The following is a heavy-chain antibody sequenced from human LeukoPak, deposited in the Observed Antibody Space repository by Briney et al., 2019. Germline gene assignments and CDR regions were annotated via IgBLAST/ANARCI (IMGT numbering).Heavy chain of an antibody. CDR3: ARRWYGDYVFDI. D-gene: IGHD4-17*01. J-gene: IGHJ3*02. CDR2: IYPADSTA. CDR1: GYSFTTYW. V-gene: IGHV5-51*01. Sequence: GESLKISCKASGYSFTTYWIGWVRQVPGKGLEWVGIIYPADSTAKYSPSFQGQVTISADKSISTAYLQWSSLKASDTAMYYCARRWYGDYVFDIWGQGTMVTVSS.